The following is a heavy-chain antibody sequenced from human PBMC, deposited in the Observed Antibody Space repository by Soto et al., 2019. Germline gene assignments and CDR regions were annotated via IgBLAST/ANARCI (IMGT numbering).Heavy chain of an antibody. D-gene: IGHD2-2*01. J-gene: IGHJ5*02. CDR2: ISGSGDTI. Sequence: QVHMVESGGGLVKTGGSLRLSCAASGFTFSDYYMHWIRQAPGKGLEWVSYISGSGDTIHYADSVQGRFTISRDNVKGSLYLQMSSLRAEDTAVYYCARVGCSASCFSVWFDPCGQGTLVTVSS. CDR1: GFTFSDYY. CDR3: ARVGCSASCFSVWFDP. V-gene: IGHV3-11*01.